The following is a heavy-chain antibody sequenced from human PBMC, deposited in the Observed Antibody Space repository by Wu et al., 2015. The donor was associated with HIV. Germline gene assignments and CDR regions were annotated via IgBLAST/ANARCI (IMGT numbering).Heavy chain of an antibody. V-gene: IGHV1-69*13. Sequence: QVQLVQSGTEVKKPGSSVKVSCKASGGTFTDYAINWVRQAPGQGLQWMGRVIPIFGTSNYAQRFQGRVTITADESTSTAYMELSSLRSDDTAVYYCAREKRVLGELDTMGYLDYWGQGTLVTVSS. CDR3: AREKRVLGELDTMGYLDY. CDR1: GGTFTDYA. D-gene: IGHD2-8*02. CDR2: VIPIFGTS. J-gene: IGHJ4*02.